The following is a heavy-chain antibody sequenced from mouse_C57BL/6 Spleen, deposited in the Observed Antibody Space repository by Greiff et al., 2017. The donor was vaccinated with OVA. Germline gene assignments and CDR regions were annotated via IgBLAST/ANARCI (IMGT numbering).Heavy chain of an antibody. J-gene: IGHJ3*01. CDR2: IDPSDSYT. CDR3: ARGDGYYGLAY. V-gene: IGHV1-69*01. D-gene: IGHD2-3*01. CDR1: GYTFTSYW. Sequence: VQLQQPGAELVMPGASVKLSCKASGYTFTSYWMHWVKQRPGQGLEWIGEIDPSDSYTNYTQKFKGKSTLTVDKSSSTAYMQLSSLTSEDSAVYYCARGDGYYGLAYWGQGTLVTVSA.